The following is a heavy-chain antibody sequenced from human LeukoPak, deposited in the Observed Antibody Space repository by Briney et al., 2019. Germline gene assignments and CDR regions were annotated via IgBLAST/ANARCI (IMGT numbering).Heavy chain of an antibody. CDR2: INWSGGST. CDR1: GFAFDEHG. V-gene: IGHV3-20*04. CDR3: ARAPITSPFYFDY. Sequence: PGGSLRLSCTASGFAFDEHGMSWVRHAPGKGLEWLSGINWSGGSTGYADPLRGRFTISRDNAKNSLYLQMDSLRAEDTALYYCARAPITSPFYFDYWGQGTLVTVSS. D-gene: IGHD2-2*01. J-gene: IGHJ4*02.